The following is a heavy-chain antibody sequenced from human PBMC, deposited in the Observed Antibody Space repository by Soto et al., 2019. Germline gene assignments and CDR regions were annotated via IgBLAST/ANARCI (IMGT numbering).Heavy chain of an antibody. CDR1: GYSFRDVA. CDR3: ASQSSEWLLFAS. J-gene: IGHJ4*02. Sequence: GGSLRLSCAASGYSFRDVAIHWVRQAPGKGLEWVSYISSSSSTIYYADSVKGRFTISRDNAKNSLYLQMNSLRAEDTAVYYCASQSSEWLLFASWGQGTLVTVSS. D-gene: IGHD5-12*01. V-gene: IGHV3-48*01. CDR2: ISSSSSTI.